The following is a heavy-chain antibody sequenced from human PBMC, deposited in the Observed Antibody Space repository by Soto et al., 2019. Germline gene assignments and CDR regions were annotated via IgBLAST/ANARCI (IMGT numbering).Heavy chain of an antibody. CDR3: AKGGYSYGPDY. Sequence: GGSLRLSCAAPGFTFSSYWMHWVRQAPGKGLVWVSRINSDGSSTSYADSVKGRFTISRDNAKNTLYLQMSSLRAEDTAVYYCAKGGYSYGPDYWGQGTLVTVSS. J-gene: IGHJ4*02. CDR1: GFTFSSYW. V-gene: IGHV3-74*01. CDR2: INSDGSST. D-gene: IGHD5-18*01.